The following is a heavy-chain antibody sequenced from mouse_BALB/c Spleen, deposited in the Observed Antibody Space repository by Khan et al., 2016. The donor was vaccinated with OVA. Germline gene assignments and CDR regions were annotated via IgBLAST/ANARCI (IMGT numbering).Heavy chain of an antibody. J-gene: IGHJ3*01. CDR1: GFSLTTYG. CDR3: ARNYDYDEGLAY. V-gene: IGHV2-2*02. CDR2: IWSGGST. D-gene: IGHD2-4*01. Sequence: VQLKESGPGLVQPSQSLSITCTVSGFSLTTYGVHWVRQSPGKGLEWLGVIWSGGSTDYNAAFISRLSISKDNSKSQVFFKMNSLQANDTAIYYCARNYDYDEGLAYWGQGTLVTVSA.